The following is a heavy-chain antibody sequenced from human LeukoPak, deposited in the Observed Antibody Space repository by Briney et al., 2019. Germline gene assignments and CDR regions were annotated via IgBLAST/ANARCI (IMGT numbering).Heavy chain of an antibody. CDR1: GGSFSGYY. CDR2: INHSGST. D-gene: IGHD3-10*01. V-gene: IGHV4-34*01. Sequence: SETLSLTCAVYGGSFSGYYWSWIRQPPGKGLEWIGEINHSGSTNYNPSLKSRVTISVDTSKNQFSLKLSSVTAADTAVYYCARVKDYYGSGSYSDYWGQGTLVTVSS. J-gene: IGHJ4*02. CDR3: ARVKDYYGSGSYSDY.